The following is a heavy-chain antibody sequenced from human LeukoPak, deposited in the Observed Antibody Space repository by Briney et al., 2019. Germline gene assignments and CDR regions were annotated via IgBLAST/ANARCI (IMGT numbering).Heavy chain of an antibody. D-gene: IGHD6-19*01. CDR1: GYSFTSYY. Sequence: ASVKVSCKASGYSFTSYYMHWVRQAPGQGLEWMVIINPSGGSTSYAQKFQGRVTMTRDTSTRTVYVELSSLRSEDTAVYYCARESDSGYSSSFNWFDPWGQGTLVTVSS. CDR3: ARESDSGYSSSFNWFDP. CDR2: INPSGGST. J-gene: IGHJ5*02. V-gene: IGHV1-46*01.